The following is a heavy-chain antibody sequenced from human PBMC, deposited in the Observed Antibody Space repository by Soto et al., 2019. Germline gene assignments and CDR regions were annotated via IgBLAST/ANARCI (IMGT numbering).Heavy chain of an antibody. V-gene: IGHV4-39*01. CDR3: ARRPITLVRGVIGLFYYYYYGMDV. J-gene: IGHJ6*02. D-gene: IGHD3-10*01. CDR2: IYYSGST. Sequence: SETLSLTCTVSGGSISSSSYYWGWIRQPPGKGLEWIGSIYYSGSTYYNPSLKSRVTISVDTSKNQFSLKLSSVTAADTAVYYCARRPITLVRGVIGLFYYYYYGMDVWGQGTTVT. CDR1: GGSISSSSYY.